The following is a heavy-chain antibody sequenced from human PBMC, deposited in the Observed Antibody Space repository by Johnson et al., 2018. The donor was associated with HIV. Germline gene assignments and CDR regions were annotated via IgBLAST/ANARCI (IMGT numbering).Heavy chain of an antibody. CDR1: GFTFRNYA. V-gene: IGHV3-30-3*02. D-gene: IGHD5-18*01. J-gene: IGHJ3*02. CDR3: ARGGYSYGLDAFEI. Sequence: QVQLMESGGGVVQPGRSLRLSCAASGFTFRNYAIHWVRQAPGQGLEWVAVMSSDGSTEYYADSVKGRFTISRDNSKNTLYLQMNSLRAEDTAVYYCARGGYSYGLDAFEIWGQVTMVTVSS. CDR2: MSSDGSTE.